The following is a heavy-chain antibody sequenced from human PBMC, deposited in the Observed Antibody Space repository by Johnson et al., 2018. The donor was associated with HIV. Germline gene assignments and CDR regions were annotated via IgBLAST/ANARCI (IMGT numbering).Heavy chain of an antibody. CDR3: ARGRIYGAFAFDI. CDR1: GFTFKDYA. J-gene: IGHJ3*02. Sequence: VQLVESGGGLVQPGRSLRLSCAASGFTFKDYAMHWVRQTPEKGLEWVSGISWNSDDIGYADSVTGRFSISRDNAKNCLYLQMNGLNPEDTALYYCARGRIYGAFAFDIWGQGTMVTVSS. V-gene: IGHV3-9*01. D-gene: IGHD3-10*01. CDR2: ISWNSDDI.